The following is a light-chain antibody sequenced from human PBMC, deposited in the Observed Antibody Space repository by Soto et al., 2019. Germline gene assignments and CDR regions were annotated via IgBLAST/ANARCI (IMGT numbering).Light chain of an antibody. CDR2: DAS. CDR1: QNVNKW. CDR3: QHMRT. V-gene: IGKV1-5*01. Sequence: DIQMTQSPSTLSASVGDRVTITCRANQNVNKWLAWYQQKPGKAPKFLIYDASTLESGVPSRFSGSGFGTEFSLTISSLQPDDFGSYYCQHMRTFGQGTKVEMK. J-gene: IGKJ1*01.